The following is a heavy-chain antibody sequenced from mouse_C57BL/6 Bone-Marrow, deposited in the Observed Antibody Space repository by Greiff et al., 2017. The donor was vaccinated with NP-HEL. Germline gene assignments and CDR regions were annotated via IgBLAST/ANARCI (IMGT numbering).Heavy chain of an antibody. D-gene: IGHD1-1*01. V-gene: IGHV1-5*01. Sequence: VQLKESGTVLARPGASVKMSCKTSGYTFTSYWMHWVKQRPGQGLEWIGAIYPGNSDTSYNQKFKGKAKLTAVTSASTAYMELSSLTNEDSAVYYVTRHYYGSSFAYWGQGTLVTVSA. J-gene: IGHJ3*01. CDR3: TRHYYGSSFAY. CDR1: GYTFTSYW. CDR2: IYPGNSDT.